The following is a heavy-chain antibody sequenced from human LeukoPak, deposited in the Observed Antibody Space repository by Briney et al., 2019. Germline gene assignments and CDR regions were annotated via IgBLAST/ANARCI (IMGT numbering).Heavy chain of an antibody. Sequence: GGSLRLSCAASGFTVSSNYMSWVRQAPGKGLEWVSVIYSGGSTYYADSVKGRFTISRDNSKNTLYIQMNSLRAEDTAVYYCARHRSGDDAFDIWGQGTMVTVSS. D-gene: IGHD2-21*02. CDR1: GFTVSSNY. CDR2: IYSGGST. V-gene: IGHV3-53*01. J-gene: IGHJ3*02. CDR3: ARHRSGDDAFDI.